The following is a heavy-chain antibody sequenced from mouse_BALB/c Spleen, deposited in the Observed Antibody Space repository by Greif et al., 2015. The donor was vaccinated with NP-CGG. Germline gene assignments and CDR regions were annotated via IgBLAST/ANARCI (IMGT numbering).Heavy chain of an antibody. CDR2: ISYSGST. V-gene: IGHV3-8*02. CDR3: ARYPGNYDYAMDY. Sequence: EVKVVESGPSLVKPSQTLSLTCSVTGDSITSGYWNWIRKFPGNKLEYMGHISYSGSTYYNPSLKSRISITRDTSKNQYYLQLNSVTTEDTATYYCARYPGNYDYAMDYWGQGTSVTVSS. D-gene: IGHD2-1*01. CDR1: GDSITSGY. J-gene: IGHJ4*01.